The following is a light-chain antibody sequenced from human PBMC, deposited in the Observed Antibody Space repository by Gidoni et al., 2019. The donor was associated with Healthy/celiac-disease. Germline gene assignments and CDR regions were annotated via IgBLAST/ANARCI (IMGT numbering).Light chain of an antibody. J-gene: IGKJ2*01. V-gene: IGKV1-39*01. CDR1: QSISSY. Sequence: DIQMTQAPSSLSAAVGARVTITCRASQSISSYLHWYQQKPGKAPKLLIYAASSLQSGVPSRFSGSGSWTDFTLTISSLQPADFATYYCQQSYSTPRYTFXXXTKLEIK. CDR3: QQSYSTPRYT. CDR2: AAS.